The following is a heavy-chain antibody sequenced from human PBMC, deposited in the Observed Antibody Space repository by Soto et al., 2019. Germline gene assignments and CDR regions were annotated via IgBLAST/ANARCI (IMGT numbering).Heavy chain of an antibody. CDR3: ARGRLWFDL. J-gene: IGHJ5*02. CDR1: GGSVISGSYY. Sequence: SETLSLTCTFSGGSVISGSYYWSWIRQPPGKGLEWIGYIFYSGSTNYNPSLKSRVTISVDTSKNQFSLKLSSVTAADTAVYYCARGRLWFDLWGQGTLVTVSS. CDR2: IFYSGST. V-gene: IGHV4-61*01.